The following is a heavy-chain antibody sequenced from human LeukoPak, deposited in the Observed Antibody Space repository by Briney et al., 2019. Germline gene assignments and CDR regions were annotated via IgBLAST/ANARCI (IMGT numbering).Heavy chain of an antibody. Sequence: SETLSLTCAVYGGSFSGYYWSWIRQPPGKGLEWIGEINHSGSTNYNPSLKSRVTISLDTSKNRFSLKLSSVTAADTAMYYCARVSRGNSVGGDYWGQGTLVTVSS. CDR2: INHSGST. J-gene: IGHJ4*02. CDR3: ARVSRGNSVGGDY. CDR1: GGSFSGYY. D-gene: IGHD4-23*01. V-gene: IGHV4-34*01.